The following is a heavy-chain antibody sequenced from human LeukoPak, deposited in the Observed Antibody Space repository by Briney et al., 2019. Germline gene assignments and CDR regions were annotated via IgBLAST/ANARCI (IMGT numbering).Heavy chain of an antibody. Sequence: GGSLRLSCAASGFTFSNYGMHWVRQAPGKGLEWVAVISYDGSNKYYADSVKGRFTVSRDDSKNTLYLQMNSLRGDDTAVYYCAKDGTSYYYIYYWGQGTLVTVSS. J-gene: IGHJ4*02. CDR2: ISYDGSNK. CDR1: GFTFSNYG. CDR3: AKDGTSYYYIYY. D-gene: IGHD2/OR15-2a*01. V-gene: IGHV3-30*18.